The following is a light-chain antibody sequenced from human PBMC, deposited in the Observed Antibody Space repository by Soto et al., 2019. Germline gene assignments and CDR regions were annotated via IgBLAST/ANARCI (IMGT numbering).Light chain of an antibody. CDR1: ESVSRH. CDR2: GAA. J-gene: IGKJ1*01. Sequence: EGVVTQSPATLSMSRGETATLCCRGSESVSRHLAWYQQKPGQAPRLLIFGAAIRATGIPARFSGSGSGTEFTLTISTLQSEDFAIYYCQHYNNWPPWTFGQGTKVDI. CDR3: QHYNNWPPWT. V-gene: IGKV3-15*01.